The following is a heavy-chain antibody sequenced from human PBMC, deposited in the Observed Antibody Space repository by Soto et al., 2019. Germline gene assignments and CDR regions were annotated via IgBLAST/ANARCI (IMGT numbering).Heavy chain of an antibody. CDR2: INAGNGNT. CDR1: GYTFTSYA. D-gene: IGHD2-2*02. Sequence: VASVKVSCKASGYTFTSYAMHWVRQAPGQRLEWMGWINAGNGNTKYSQKFQGRVTITRDTSASTAYMELSSLRSEDTAVYYCARDPQGLRLYYYFDYWGQGTLVTVSS. V-gene: IGHV1-3*01. J-gene: IGHJ4*02. CDR3: ARDPQGLRLYYYFDY.